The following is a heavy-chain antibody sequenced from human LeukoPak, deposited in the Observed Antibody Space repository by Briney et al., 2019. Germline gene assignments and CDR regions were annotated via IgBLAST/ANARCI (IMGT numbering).Heavy chain of an antibody. CDR1: GGSFSSYY. V-gene: IGHV4-39*01. CDR3: ASHVRGSRTVYYYYGMDV. CDR2: IYYSGST. D-gene: IGHD3-10*02. J-gene: IGHJ6*02. Sequence: SETLSLTCAVYGGSFSSYYWGWIRQPPGKGLEWIGSIYYSGSTYYNPSLKSRVTISVDTSKNQFSLKLSSVTAADTAVYYCASHVRGSRTVYYYYGMDVWGQGTTVTVSS.